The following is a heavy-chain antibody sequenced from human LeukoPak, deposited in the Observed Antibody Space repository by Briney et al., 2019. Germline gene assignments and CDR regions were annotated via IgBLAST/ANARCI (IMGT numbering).Heavy chain of an antibody. CDR2: ISAYNGNT. CDR1: GYTFTSYG. J-gene: IGHJ4*02. V-gene: IGHV1-18*04. CDR3: ARDRQITMVRGVIIPFDY. D-gene: IGHD3-10*01. Sequence: AASVKVSCKASGYTFTSYGISWVRQAPGQGLEWMGWISAYNGNTNYAQKLQGRVTITTGTSTSTAYMELRSLRSDDTAVYYCARDRQITMVRGVIIPFDYWGQGTLVTVSS.